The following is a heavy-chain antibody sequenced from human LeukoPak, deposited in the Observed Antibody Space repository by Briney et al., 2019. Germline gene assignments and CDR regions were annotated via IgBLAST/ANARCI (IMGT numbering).Heavy chain of an antibody. V-gene: IGHV3-33*01. CDR1: GFTFSSYG. CDR2: IWYDGSNK. J-gene: IGHJ6*02. Sequence: PGGSLRLSCAASGFTFSSYGMHWVRQAPGKGLEWVAVIWYDGSNKYYADSVKGRFTISRDNSKDTLYLQMNSLRAEDTAVYYCARSQYYDILTGFYYSGMDVWGQGTTVTVSS. CDR3: ARSQYYDILTGFYYSGMDV. D-gene: IGHD3-9*01.